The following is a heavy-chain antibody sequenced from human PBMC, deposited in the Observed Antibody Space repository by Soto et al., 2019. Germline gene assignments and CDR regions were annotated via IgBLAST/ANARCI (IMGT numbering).Heavy chain of an antibody. CDR1: GFTFSSYA. J-gene: IGHJ4*02. D-gene: IGHD5-12*01. V-gene: IGHV3-23*01. Sequence: GESLKISCAASGFTFSSYAMSWVRQAPGKGLEWVSAISGSGGSTYYADSVKGRFTISRDNSKNTLYLQMNSLRAEDTAVYYCAKVDGYPYYFDYWGQGTLVTVSS. CDR2: ISGSGGST. CDR3: AKVDGYPYYFDY.